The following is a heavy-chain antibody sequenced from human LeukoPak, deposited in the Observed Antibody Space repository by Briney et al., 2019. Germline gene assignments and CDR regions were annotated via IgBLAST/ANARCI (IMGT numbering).Heavy chain of an antibody. J-gene: IGHJ4*02. CDR2: ISAYNGNT. D-gene: IGHD3-22*01. Sequence: ASVKVSCKASGYTFTSYAMHWVRQAPGQRLEWMGWISAYNGNTNYAQKLQGRVTMTTDTSTSTAYMELRSLRSDDTAVYYCARDPYDSSGYDYWGQGTLVTVSS. CDR1: GYTFTSYA. V-gene: IGHV1-18*01. CDR3: ARDPYDSSGYDY.